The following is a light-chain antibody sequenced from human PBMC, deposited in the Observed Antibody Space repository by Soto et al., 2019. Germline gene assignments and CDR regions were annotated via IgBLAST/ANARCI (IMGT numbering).Light chain of an antibody. CDR3: YSYAGRYTVI. V-gene: IGLV2-11*01. CDR2: AVN. J-gene: IGLJ2*01. CDR1: SSDVGAYDY. Sequence: QSALTQPRSVSGSPGQSVTISCTGTSSDVGAYDYVSWYQQHPGKAPKLMIYAVNRRPSGVPDRFSGSKSGNTASLTISGLQAEDEADYYCYSYAGRYTVIFGGGTQLTVL.